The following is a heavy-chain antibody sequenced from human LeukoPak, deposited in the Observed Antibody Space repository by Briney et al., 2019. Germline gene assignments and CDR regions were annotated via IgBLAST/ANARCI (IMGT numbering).Heavy chain of an antibody. CDR3: ARTNSITGTNPFDY. CDR2: IDWDDDK. D-gene: IGHD1-7*01. Sequence: SGPALVKPTQTLTLTCTFSGFSLSTSGMCVSWIRQPPAKALEWLARIDWDDDKYYRTSLKTRLTISKDTSKNQVVLTMTNMDPVDTATYYCARTNSITGTNPFDYWGQGTLVTVSS. J-gene: IGHJ4*02. V-gene: IGHV2-70*11. CDR1: GFSLSTSGMC.